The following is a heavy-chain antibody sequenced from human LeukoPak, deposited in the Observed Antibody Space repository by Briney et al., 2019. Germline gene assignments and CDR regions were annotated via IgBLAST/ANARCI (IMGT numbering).Heavy chain of an antibody. CDR3: ASGNYYDRLYAPYYFDY. J-gene: IGHJ4*02. D-gene: IGHD3-22*01. Sequence: SETLSLTCTVSGGSISSGSYYWSWIRQPAGKGLEWIGRIYTSGSTNYNPSLKSRVTISVDTSKNQFSLKLSSVTAADTAVYYCASGNYYDRLYAPYYFDYWGQGTLVTVSS. CDR1: GGSISSGSYY. V-gene: IGHV4-61*02. CDR2: IYTSGST.